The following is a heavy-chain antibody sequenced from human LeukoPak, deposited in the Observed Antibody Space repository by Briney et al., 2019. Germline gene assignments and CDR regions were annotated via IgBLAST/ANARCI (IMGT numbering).Heavy chain of an antibody. D-gene: IGHD4-11*01. CDR2: INPNSVGT. J-gene: IGHJ5*02. CDR1: GYTFTGYY. Sequence: ASVKVSCKASGYTFTGYYIHWVRQAPGQGLEWMGWINPNSVGTNYAQKFQGRVTMTRDTSISTAYMELSRLRSDDTAVYYCATTLQYDNWFDPWGQGTLVTVSS. V-gene: IGHV1-2*02. CDR3: ATTLQYDNWFDP.